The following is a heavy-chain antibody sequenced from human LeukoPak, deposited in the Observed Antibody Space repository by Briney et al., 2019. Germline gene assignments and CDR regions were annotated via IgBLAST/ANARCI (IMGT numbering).Heavy chain of an antibody. Sequence: PGGSLRLSCAASGFTFSSYSMNWVRQAPGKGLEWVANIEYNGGAKDYADSVKGRFSISRDNAKNSLYLQLNSLRNEDTALYYCARGAPAAGRVDYWGQGTLVTVSS. CDR3: ARGAPAAGRVDY. CDR2: IEYNGGAK. CDR1: GFTFSSYS. J-gene: IGHJ4*02. V-gene: IGHV3-7*01. D-gene: IGHD6-25*01.